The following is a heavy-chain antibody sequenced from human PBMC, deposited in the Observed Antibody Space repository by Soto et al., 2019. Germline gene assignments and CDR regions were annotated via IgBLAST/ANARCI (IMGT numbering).Heavy chain of an antibody. D-gene: IGHD2-15*01. Sequence: QVQLQESGPGLVKPSQTLSLTCTVSGGSISSANYFWSWVRQPPGKGLEWMGYILYSGSAYYNPSLKSRVTISVDTSKNQFFLKLNSVTAADTAVYYCARVVIAATPGADAFDLWGQGTMLTVSS. CDR3: ARVVIAATPGADAFDL. J-gene: IGHJ3*01. CDR2: ILYSGSA. CDR1: GGSISSANYF. V-gene: IGHV4-30-4*01.